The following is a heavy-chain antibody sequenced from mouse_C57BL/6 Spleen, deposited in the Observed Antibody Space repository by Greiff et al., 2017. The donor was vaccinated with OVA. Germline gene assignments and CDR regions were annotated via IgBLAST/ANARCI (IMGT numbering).Heavy chain of an antibody. Sequence: QVQLQQPGAELVMPGASVKLSCKASGYTFTSYWMHWVKQRPGQGLVWIGEIDPSDSYTNYNQKFKGKSTLTVDKSSSTAYMQLSSLTSEDSAVYYCARGDYGNFFDYWGQGTTLTVSS. J-gene: IGHJ2*01. D-gene: IGHD2-1*01. CDR2: IDPSDSYT. CDR3: ARGDYGNFFDY. CDR1: GYTFTSYW. V-gene: IGHV1-69*01.